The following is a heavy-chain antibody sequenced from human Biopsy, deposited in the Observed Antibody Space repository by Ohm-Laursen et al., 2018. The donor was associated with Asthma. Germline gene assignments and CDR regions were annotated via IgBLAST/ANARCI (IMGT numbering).Heavy chain of an antibody. CDR2: IYYSGST. CDR1: YGSITSGGYY. D-gene: IGHD3-22*01. V-gene: IGHV4-31*03. J-gene: IGHJ4*02. CDR3: ARAQDYYDSRGYYRSFDY. Sequence: TLSLTCPVSYGSITSGGYYWTWIRQHPGEGLEWIGFIYYSGSTYYNPSLKSRVSISIDTSKNQFSLKLSSVTAADTAVYYCARAQDYYDSRGYYRSFDYWGQGTLVTVSS.